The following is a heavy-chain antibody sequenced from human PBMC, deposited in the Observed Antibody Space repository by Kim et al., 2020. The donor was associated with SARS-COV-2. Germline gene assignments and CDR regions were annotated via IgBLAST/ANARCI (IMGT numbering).Heavy chain of an antibody. D-gene: IGHD5-12*01. J-gene: IGHJ4*02. CDR2: INEDGSDI. CDR3: ARDTYRFFDL. V-gene: IGHV3-7*01. Sequence: GGSLRLSCVASEFTFSSFWMTWVRQPPGKGLEWVANINEDGSDIYYVESVKGRFTISRDNAKHSLFLQMNSQRAEDTAVYYCARDTYRFFDLWGQGTPVTVPS. CDR1: EFTFSSFW.